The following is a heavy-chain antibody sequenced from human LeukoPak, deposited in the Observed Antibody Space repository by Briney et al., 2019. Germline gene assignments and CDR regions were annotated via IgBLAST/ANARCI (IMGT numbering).Heavy chain of an antibody. CDR2: IYYSGST. Sequence: SETLSLTCAVYGGSFSGYYWSWIRQHPGKGLEWIGYIYYSGSTYYSPSLKSRVIISVDTSKKQFSLKLSSLTAADTAVYYCARAPPIIAVAGSAFDIWGQGTVVTVSS. D-gene: IGHD6-19*01. J-gene: IGHJ3*02. CDR1: GGSFSGYY. CDR3: ARAPPIIAVAGSAFDI. V-gene: IGHV4-34*09.